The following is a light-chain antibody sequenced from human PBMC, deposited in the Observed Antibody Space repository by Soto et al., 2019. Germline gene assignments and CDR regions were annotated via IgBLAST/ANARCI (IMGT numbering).Light chain of an antibody. Sequence: QSALTQPRSVSGSPGQSVTISCTGTSSDVGDYNYVSWYQQHSGKAPKLMIYDVTKRPSGVPDRFFGSKSGNTASLTISGLQSEDEADYYCCSYAGSSSVVFGSGTKLTVL. CDR2: DVT. CDR1: SSDVGDYNY. J-gene: IGLJ1*01. V-gene: IGLV2-11*01. CDR3: CSYAGSSSVV.